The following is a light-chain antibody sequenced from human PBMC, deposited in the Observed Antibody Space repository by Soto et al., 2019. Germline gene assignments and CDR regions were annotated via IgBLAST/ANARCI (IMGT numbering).Light chain of an antibody. V-gene: IGKV1-6*01. Sequence: AIQMTQSPSSLSASVGDRVTITCRASQGIRNDLGWYQQRPGKAPRLLIYAASSLQSGVPSRFSGSGSGTDFTLTISSLQPEDFAPYYCLQDHNYPYTFGQGTKLEIK. CDR1: QGIRND. J-gene: IGKJ2*01. CDR3: LQDHNYPYT. CDR2: AAS.